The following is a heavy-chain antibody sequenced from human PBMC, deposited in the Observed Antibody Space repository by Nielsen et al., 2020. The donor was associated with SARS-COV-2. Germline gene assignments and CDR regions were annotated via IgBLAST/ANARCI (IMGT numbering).Heavy chain of an antibody. Sequence: GGSLRLSCAASGFTFSSYAMSWVRQAPGKGLEWVSAISGSGGSTYYADSVKGRFTISRDNSKNTLYLQMNSLRAEDTAVYYCASRAAMPRVDYYYGMDVWGQGTTVTVSS. V-gene: IGHV3-23*01. J-gene: IGHJ6*02. CDR3: ASRAAMPRVDYYYGMDV. CDR2: ISGSGGST. D-gene: IGHD2-2*01. CDR1: GFTFSSYA.